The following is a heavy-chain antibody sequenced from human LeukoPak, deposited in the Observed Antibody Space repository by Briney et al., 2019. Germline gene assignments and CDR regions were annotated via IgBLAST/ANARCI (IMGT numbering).Heavy chain of an antibody. V-gene: IGHV4-39*01. CDR1: GVSISSSSYY. CDR2: IYSSGST. CDR3: ARVKGYSSGWFIDY. J-gene: IGHJ4*02. D-gene: IGHD6-19*01. Sequence: SETLSLTCNVSGVSISSSSYYWGWIRQPPGKGLEWIGSIYSSGSTYYNSSLKSRVTISIDTSKNQVSLKMSSVTAADTAVYYCARVKGYSSGWFIDYWGQGTLVTVSS.